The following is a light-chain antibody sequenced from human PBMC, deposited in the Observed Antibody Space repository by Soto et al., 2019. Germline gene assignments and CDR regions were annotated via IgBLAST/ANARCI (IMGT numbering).Light chain of an antibody. J-gene: IGKJ1*01. CDR1: QSISSW. CDR3: QQYSSYPGT. V-gene: IGKV1-5*03. Sequence: DIQMTQSPSSLSASVGDRVTITCRASQSISSWLAWYQQKPGKAPNLLIYKASSLESGVPSRFSGSGSGTEFTLTISSLQPDDFATYYCQQYSSYPGTFSQGTKVDIK. CDR2: KAS.